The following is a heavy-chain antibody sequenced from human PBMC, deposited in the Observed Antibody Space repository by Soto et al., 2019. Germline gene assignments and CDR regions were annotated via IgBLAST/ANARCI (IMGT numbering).Heavy chain of an antibody. Sequence: EVQLVETGGGLIQPGGSLRLSCAASGLTVSSNYMTWVRQAPGQGLEWVSGISSSAGTTYYADPVKGRFTISRDNSKNTLYLQMDSLRAEDTAVYYCANWGKSGSDFWGQGTLVTVSS. CDR2: ISSSAGTT. V-gene: IGHV3-53*02. J-gene: IGHJ4*02. D-gene: IGHD1-26*01. CDR1: GLTVSSNY. CDR3: ANWGKSGSDF.